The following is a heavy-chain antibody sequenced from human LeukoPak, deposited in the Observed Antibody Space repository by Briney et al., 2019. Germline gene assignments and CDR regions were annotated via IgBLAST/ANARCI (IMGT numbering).Heavy chain of an antibody. CDR1: GFTFSNYA. CDR3: AILLDL. J-gene: IGHJ5*02. V-gene: IGHV3-23*01. Sequence: GGSLRLSCAAPGFTFSNYAMNWVRQAPGKGLEWVSSISGSGEETYYADSVKGRFTVSRDNSKNTVHVQMNSLRPEDTAVYFCAILLDLWGQGILVTVSS. CDR2: ISGSGEET.